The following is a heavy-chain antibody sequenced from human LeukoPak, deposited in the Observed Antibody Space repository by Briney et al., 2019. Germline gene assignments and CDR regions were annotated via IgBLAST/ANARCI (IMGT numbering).Heavy chain of an antibody. CDR1: GGSITSYY. Sequence: PSETLSLTCTVSGGSITSYYWSWIRQPPGKGLEWIGYVSYSGSTNYNPSLKSRVTISVDTSKNQFSLKLSSVTAADTAVYYCARGGPLTSHCYTCPSYWGQGTLVTVSS. D-gene: IGHD2-2*02. CDR2: VSYSGST. CDR3: ARGGPLTSHCYTCPSY. J-gene: IGHJ4*02. V-gene: IGHV4-59*01.